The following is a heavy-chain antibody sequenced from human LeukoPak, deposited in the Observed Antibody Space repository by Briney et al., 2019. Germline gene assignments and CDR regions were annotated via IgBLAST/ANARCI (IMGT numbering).Heavy chain of an antibody. CDR2: IKQDGSEK. Sequence: AGGSLRLSCAASGFTFSSSAMSWVRQAPGKGLEWVANIKQDGSEKYYVDSVKGRFTISRDNAKNSLYLQMNSLRAEDTAVYYCARDKIVGATNFDYWGQGTLVTVSS. J-gene: IGHJ4*02. D-gene: IGHD1-26*01. CDR3: ARDKIVGATNFDY. V-gene: IGHV3-7*03. CDR1: GFTFSSSA.